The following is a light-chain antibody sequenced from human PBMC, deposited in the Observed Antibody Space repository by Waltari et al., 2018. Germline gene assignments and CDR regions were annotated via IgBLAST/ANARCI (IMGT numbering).Light chain of an antibody. Sequence: EIVMTQSPATLSVSPGERATLSCRASRSVTNNLAWYQQKPGQAPRLLICGASTRATGIPTRCSGSGSGTEFTLTISILQSEYVTVYYCQQYDNWYTFGQGTKLEIK. V-gene: IGKV3D-15*01. CDR1: RSVTNN. CDR3: QQYDNWYT. CDR2: GAS. J-gene: IGKJ2*01.